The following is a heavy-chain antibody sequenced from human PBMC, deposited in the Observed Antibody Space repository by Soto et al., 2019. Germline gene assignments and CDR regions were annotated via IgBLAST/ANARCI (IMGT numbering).Heavy chain of an antibody. Sequence: QVQLQESGPGLVKPSQTLSLTCTVSGGSISSGDYYWSWIRQPPGKGLEWIGYIYYSGSTYYNPSLKNRGTISADTSTNQFTLRLRSVTAAYMPAYYWSRLVQLIHGRWFDPWGQGTLVTVSS. V-gene: IGHV4-30-4*01. CDR1: GGSISSGDYY. D-gene: IGHD6-13*01. CDR3: SRLVQLIHGRWFDP. CDR2: IYYSGST. J-gene: IGHJ5*02.